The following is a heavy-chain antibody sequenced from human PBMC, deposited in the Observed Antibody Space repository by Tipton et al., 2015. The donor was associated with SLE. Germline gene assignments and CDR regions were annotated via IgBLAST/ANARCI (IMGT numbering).Heavy chain of an antibody. V-gene: IGHV4-61*10. J-gene: IGHJ4*02. CDR1: GGSMSSGDYN. D-gene: IGHD3-22*01. Sequence: TLSLTCTVSGGSMSSGDYNWSWIRQSAGKGLEYIGDIYYSGHTKYNPSLKSRLTISLDASKNQFSLHLTSMTAADTAVYYCARHGRKDYYDYSGKGGSVDYWGQGILVTVSS. CDR2: IYYSGHT. CDR3: ARHGRKDYYDYSGKGGSVDY.